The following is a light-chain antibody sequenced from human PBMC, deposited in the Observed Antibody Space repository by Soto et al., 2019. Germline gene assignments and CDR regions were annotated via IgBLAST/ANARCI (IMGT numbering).Light chain of an antibody. CDR3: QQYGSSPAIT. CDR2: GAS. J-gene: IGKJ5*01. CDR1: QSVSSSY. V-gene: IGKV3-20*01. Sequence: EIVLTQSPGTLSLSPGETATRSCRASQSVSSSYLAWYQQKPGQAPRLLIYGASSRATGIPDRFSGSGSGTDFTLTISRLEPEDFAVYYCQQYGSSPAITFGQGTRLEIK.